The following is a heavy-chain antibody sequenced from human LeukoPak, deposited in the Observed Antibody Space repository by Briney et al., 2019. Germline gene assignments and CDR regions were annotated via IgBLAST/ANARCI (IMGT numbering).Heavy chain of an antibody. D-gene: IGHD5-18*01. Sequence: ASVKVSCKTSGYTFTAYYIHWLRQAPGQGLEWMGWINPNSGGTNYAQKFQGRVTMTRDTSISTAYMELSRLRSDDTAVYYCARDIVMVTYWFDPWGQGTLVTVSS. CDR2: INPNSGGT. V-gene: IGHV1-2*02. J-gene: IGHJ5*02. CDR1: GYTFTAYY. CDR3: ARDIVMVTYWFDP.